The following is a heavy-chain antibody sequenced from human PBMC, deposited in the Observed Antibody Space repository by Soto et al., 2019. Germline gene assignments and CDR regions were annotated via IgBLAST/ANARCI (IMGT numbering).Heavy chain of an antibody. V-gene: IGHV4-4*07. D-gene: IGHD2-2*02. CDR1: GGSISSHY. CDR3: AKYLDYCTGTSCYTSSVMAV. CDR2: IYTIGST. Sequence: EIQSDTNTVSGGSISSHYWSWIRQPAGKGLEWIGRIYTIGSTNSNPSLKSRVTMSGDTSKNQCSLKLSSVTAADTAVYYCAKYLDYCTGTSCYTSSVMAVWGQGTTVTVSS. J-gene: IGHJ6*02.